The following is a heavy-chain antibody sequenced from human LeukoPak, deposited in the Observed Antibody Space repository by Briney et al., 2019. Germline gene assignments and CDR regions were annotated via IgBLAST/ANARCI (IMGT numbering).Heavy chain of an antibody. CDR2: INPNSGGT. V-gene: IGHV1-2*02. J-gene: IGHJ4*02. CDR1: GYTLTGYY. CDR3: ARGDPLTNAVADRYFDY. Sequence: GASVKVSCKASGYTLTGYYMHWVRQAPGQGLEWMGWINPNSGGTNYAQKFQGRVTMTRDTSISTAYMELSRLRSDDTAVYYCARGDPLTNAVADRYFDYWGQGTLVTVSS. D-gene: IGHD6-19*01.